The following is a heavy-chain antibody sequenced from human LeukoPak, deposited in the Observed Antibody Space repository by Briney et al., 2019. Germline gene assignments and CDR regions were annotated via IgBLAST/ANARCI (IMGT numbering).Heavy chain of an antibody. D-gene: IGHD2-2*02. CDR2: ISYDGSNK. CDR3: AREATYISKGAFDI. J-gene: IGHJ3*02. CDR1: GFTFSSYG. V-gene: IGHV3-30*03. Sequence: PGGSLRLSCAASGFTFSSYGMHWVRQAPGKGLEWVAVISYDGSNKYYADSVKGRFTISRDNSKNTLYLQMNSLRAEDTAVYYCAREATYISKGAFDIWGQGTMVTVPS.